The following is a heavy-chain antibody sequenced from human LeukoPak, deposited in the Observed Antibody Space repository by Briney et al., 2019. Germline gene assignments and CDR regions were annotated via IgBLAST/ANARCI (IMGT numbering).Heavy chain of an antibody. CDR3: ARGGYCSGGSCPTPYWYFDL. CDR2: IYHSGST. D-gene: IGHD2-15*01. Sequence: SETLSLTCTVSGGSISTYYWNWIRQPPGKGLEWIGYIYHSGSTYYNPSLKSRVTISVDRSKNQFSLKLSSVTAADTAVYYCARGGYCSGGSCPTPYWYFDLWGRGTLVTVSS. CDR1: GGSISTYY. J-gene: IGHJ2*01. V-gene: IGHV4-59*12.